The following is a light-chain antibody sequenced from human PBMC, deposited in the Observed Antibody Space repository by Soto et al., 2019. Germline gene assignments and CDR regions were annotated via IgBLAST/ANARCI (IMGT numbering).Light chain of an antibody. CDR3: SSYTSSSTLPYV. J-gene: IGLJ1*01. CDR2: EVS. V-gene: IGLV2-14*01. CDR1: SSDVGGYNY. Sequence: QSVLTQPASVSGSPGQSITISCTGTSSDVGGYNYVSWYQQHPGKAPKLMIYEVSNRPSGVSNRFSGSKSGNTASLTISGLQAEDEADYYRSSYTSSSTLPYVFGTGTKLTVL.